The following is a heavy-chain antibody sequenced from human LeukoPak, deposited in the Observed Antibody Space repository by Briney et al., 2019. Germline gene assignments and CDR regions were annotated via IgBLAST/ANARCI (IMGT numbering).Heavy chain of an antibody. D-gene: IGHD6-19*01. CDR1: GYTFTGYY. CDR2: INPNSGGT. CDR3: VGGWSTGFDY. V-gene: IGHV1-2*02. J-gene: IGHJ4*02. Sequence: GASLKVSCKASGYTFTGYYMHWVRPAPGQGLEWMGWINPNSGGTNYAQKFQGRVTMTRDTSISTAYMEMTRLTSDDTAVYYCVGGWSTGFDYWGQGTLVTVS.